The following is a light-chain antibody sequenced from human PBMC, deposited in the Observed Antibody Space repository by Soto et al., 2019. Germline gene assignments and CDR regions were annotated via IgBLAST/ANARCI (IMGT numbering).Light chain of an antibody. J-gene: IGKJ4*01. Sequence: DIVMTQSPDSLAVSLGDRATINCKSSQNVLYSSNNKDYLAWYQQKPGQPPKLLIYWASNRESGVPDRFSGSGSGTDFTLTNSSLPAEDVAVYYCQQYYSTPLTFGGGNKVEIK. CDR1: QNVLYSSNNKDY. CDR2: WAS. CDR3: QQYYSTPLT. V-gene: IGKV4-1*01.